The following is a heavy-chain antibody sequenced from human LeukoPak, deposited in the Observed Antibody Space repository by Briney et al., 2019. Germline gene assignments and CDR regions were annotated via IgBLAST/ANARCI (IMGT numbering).Heavy chain of an antibody. J-gene: IGHJ4*02. D-gene: IGHD3-10*01. CDR1: GFTFSSYG. Sequence: GGSLRLSCAASGFTFSSYGMSWVRQAPGKGLEWVSAISGSGGSTYYADSVKGRFTISRDNSKNTLYLQMNSLRAEDTAVYYCAREEDYYGSGSYSAIFDYWGQGTLVTVSS. CDR3: AREEDYYGSGSYSAIFDY. CDR2: ISGSGGST. V-gene: IGHV3-23*01.